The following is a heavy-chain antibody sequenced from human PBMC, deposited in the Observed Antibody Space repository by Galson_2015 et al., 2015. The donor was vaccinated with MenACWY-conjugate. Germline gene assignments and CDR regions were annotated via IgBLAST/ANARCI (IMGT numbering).Heavy chain of an antibody. CDR1: GFTFSSYA. CDR2: ISGSGGST. CDR3: AKDLGRSGWYADY. D-gene: IGHD6-19*01. V-gene: IGHV3-23*01. Sequence: SLRLSCAASGFTFSSYAMSWVRQAPGKGLEWVSAISGSGGSTYYADSVKGRFTISRDNSKNTLYLQMNSLRAEDTAVYYCAKDLGRSGWYADYWGQGTLVTVSS. J-gene: IGHJ4*02.